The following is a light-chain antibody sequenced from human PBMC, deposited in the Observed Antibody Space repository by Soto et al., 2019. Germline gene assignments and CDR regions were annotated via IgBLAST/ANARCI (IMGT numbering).Light chain of an antibody. Sequence: ELTQSPAPLSLSPGERATLSCRASQSIVSYLAWYQQKPGQAPRHLIYDASNRAPGIPVRWSGSGSETDVALTIDSLEPEDFAVDYCQQRNFLHLTCGPGTRVDIK. V-gene: IGKV3-11*01. CDR1: QSIVSY. CDR2: DAS. J-gene: IGKJ3*01. CDR3: QQRNFLHLT.